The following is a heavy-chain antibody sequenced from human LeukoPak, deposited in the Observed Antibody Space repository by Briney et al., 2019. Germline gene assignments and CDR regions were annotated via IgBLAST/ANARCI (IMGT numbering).Heavy chain of an antibody. CDR1: GYTFSGHY. Sequence: ASVTVSCKASGYTFSGHYMDWVRQAPGQGLEWMGWINPKSGGTNYAQKFQGRVTITRDTSISTAYMELSRLRFDDTAVYYCARGPPVDYGSGTYYSYYFDYWGQGTLVTVSS. V-gene: IGHV1-2*02. CDR2: INPKSGGT. D-gene: IGHD3-10*01. CDR3: ARGPPVDYGSGTYYSYYFDY. J-gene: IGHJ4*02.